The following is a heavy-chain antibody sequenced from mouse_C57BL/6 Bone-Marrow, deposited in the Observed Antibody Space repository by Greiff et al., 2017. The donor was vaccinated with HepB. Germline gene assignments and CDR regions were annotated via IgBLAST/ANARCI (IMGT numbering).Heavy chain of an antibody. CDR1: GFTFSSYA. CDR2: ISDGGSYT. V-gene: IGHV5-4*01. J-gene: IGHJ3*01. D-gene: IGHD2-1*01. Sequence: EVKLVESGGGLVKPGGSLKLSCAASGFTFSSYAMSWVRQTPEKRLEWVATISDGGSYTYYPDNVKGRFTISRDNAKNNLYLQMSHLKSEDTAMYYCARDLLLAYWSQGTLVTVSA. CDR3: ARDLLLAY.